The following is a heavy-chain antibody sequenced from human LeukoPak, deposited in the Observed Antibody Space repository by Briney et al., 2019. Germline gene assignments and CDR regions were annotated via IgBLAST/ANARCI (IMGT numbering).Heavy chain of an antibody. CDR1: GFTFSSYA. CDR3: ARDPTYYGSVTYYFDY. Sequence: GGSLRLSCAASGFTFSSYAMHWVRQAPGKGLEWVAVISYDGSNKYYADSVKGRFTISRDNSKNTLYLQMNSLRAEDTAVYYCARDPTYYGSVTYYFDYWGQGTLVTVSS. D-gene: IGHD3-10*01. V-gene: IGHV3-30-3*01. J-gene: IGHJ4*02. CDR2: ISYDGSNK.